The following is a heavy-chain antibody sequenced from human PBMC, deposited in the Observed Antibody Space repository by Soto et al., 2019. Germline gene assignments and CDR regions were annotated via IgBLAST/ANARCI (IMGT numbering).Heavy chain of an antibody. D-gene: IGHD2-15*01. Sequence: GESLKISCRGSGYTFISSWIGWVRQMPGKGLEWMGTIYPGDSDTRYSPSFEGHVTISADKSISTAYLQWRSVKAADSAVYFCARGGYGGNHVDYWGQGTHVTVSS. J-gene: IGHJ4*02. CDR2: IYPGDSDT. CDR3: ARGGYGGNHVDY. V-gene: IGHV5-51*01. CDR1: GYTFISSW.